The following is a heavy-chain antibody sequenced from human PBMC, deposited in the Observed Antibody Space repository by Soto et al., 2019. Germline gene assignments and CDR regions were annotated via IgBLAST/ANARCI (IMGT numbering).Heavy chain of an antibody. J-gene: IGHJ4*02. CDR2: IKTDGSST. CDR3: AKREGNTYGLFH. V-gene: IGHV3-74*01. Sequence: EVQLVESGGGLVQPGGSLRLSCAASGFSFSSHWMHWVRQAPGKGLVWVSRIKTDGSSTDYADSVKGRFTISRDNAKNTLYLQMNSLRAEDTAVYYCAKREGNTYGLFHWGQGTLVTVSS. D-gene: IGHD5-18*01. CDR1: GFSFSSHW.